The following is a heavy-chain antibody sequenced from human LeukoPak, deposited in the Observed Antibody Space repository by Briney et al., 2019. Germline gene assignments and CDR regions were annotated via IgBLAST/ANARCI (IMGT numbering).Heavy chain of an antibody. CDR2: ISGGGAGT. CDR3: AKGSYCSGGGCYPGNYYYAMDV. J-gene: IGHJ6*02. D-gene: IGHD2-15*01. CDR1: GLSFSFYA. Sequence: GSLRLSCAASGLSFSFYAMSWVRQAPGKGLEWVSSISGGGAGTYYADSVRGRFTISRDNSKNTLYLQMNSLRAEDTAVYYCAKGSYCSGGGCYPGNYYYAMDVWGQGTTVTVSS. V-gene: IGHV3-23*01.